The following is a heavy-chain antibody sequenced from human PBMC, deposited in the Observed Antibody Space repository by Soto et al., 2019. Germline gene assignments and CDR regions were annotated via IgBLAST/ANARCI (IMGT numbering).Heavy chain of an antibody. CDR2: MNPNSGNT. J-gene: IGHJ3*02. D-gene: IGHD4-17*01. V-gene: IGHV1-8*01. CDR1: GYTFTSYD. CDR3: ARDQYGEGAFDI. Sequence: GASVKVSCKASGYTFTSYDINWVRQATGQGLEWMGWMNPNSGNTGYAQKFQGRVTMTRNTSISTAYMELRSLRSDDTAVYYCARDQYGEGAFDIWGQGTMVTVSS.